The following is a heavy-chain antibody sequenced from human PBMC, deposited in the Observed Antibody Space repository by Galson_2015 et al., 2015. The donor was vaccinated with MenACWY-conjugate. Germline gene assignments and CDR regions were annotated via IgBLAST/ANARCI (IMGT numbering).Heavy chain of an antibody. V-gene: IGHV3-7*03. D-gene: IGHD6-13*01. CDR2: IRKDGSKK. CDR3: AKRGDSSCSNLDF. J-gene: IGHJ4*02. Sequence: SLRLSCAASGFTFRNYWMTWVRQAPGKGLEWVASIRKDGSKKYFVDSVKGRFTISRDNSKNTLHLQMNSLRAEDTAVYYCAKRGDSSCSNLDFWGQGILVTVSS. CDR1: GFTFRNYW.